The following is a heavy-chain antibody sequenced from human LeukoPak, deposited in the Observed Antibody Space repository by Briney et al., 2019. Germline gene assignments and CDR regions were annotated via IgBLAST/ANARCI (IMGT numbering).Heavy chain of an antibody. CDR2: IYYSGST. V-gene: IGHV4-59*08. D-gene: IGHD1-26*01. Sequence: SETLSLTCTVSGGSISSYYWSWIRQPPGKGLEWIGYIYYSGSTNYNPSPKSRVTISVDTSKNQSSLKLSSVTAADTAVYYCARQWELRGWFDPWGQGTLVTVSS. CDR1: GGSISSYY. J-gene: IGHJ5*02. CDR3: ARQWELRGWFDP.